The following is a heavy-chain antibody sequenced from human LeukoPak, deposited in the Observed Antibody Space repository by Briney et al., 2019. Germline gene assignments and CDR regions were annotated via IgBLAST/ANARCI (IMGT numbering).Heavy chain of an antibody. V-gene: IGHV4-4*02. J-gene: IGHJ4*02. Sequence: PSETLSLTCGVSGGSITSTNWWSRVRQPRGQGLEWIGEVSLSGLTNYNPSLNSRVIMALDTSKNHLSLNLTSVTAADTAVYYCSRENGAFSPFGYWGQGTLVTVPS. D-gene: IGHD2-8*01. CDR3: SRENGAFSPFGY. CDR1: GGSITSTNW. CDR2: VSLSGLT.